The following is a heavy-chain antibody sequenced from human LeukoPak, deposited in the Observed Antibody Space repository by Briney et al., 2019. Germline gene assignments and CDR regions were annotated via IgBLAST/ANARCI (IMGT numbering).Heavy chain of an antibody. J-gene: IGHJ3*02. CDR2: IYHSGST. CDR3: ARPNLDRPDGAFDI. Sequence: PSGTLSLTCDVSGVSISSSNRWSWVRQPPGKGLEWIGKIYHSGSTNYNPSLKSRVTISVDTSKNQFSLKLSSVTAADTAVYYCARPNLDRPDGAFDIWGQGTTVTVSS. CDR1: GVSISSSNR. D-gene: IGHD1-14*01. V-gene: IGHV4-4*02.